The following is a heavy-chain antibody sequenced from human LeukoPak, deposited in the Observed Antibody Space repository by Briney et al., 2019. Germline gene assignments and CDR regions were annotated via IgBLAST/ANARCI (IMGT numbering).Heavy chain of an antibody. D-gene: IGHD2-2*01. Sequence: GGSLRLSCAASGYTFSNYAMSWVRQPPGKGLGWVSVISGSGGSAYYADSVKGRFTISRDNSKNALYLQMNSLRAEDTAVYYCAKTQNTRSFSDAWGQGTLVTVSS. CDR2: ISGSGGSA. V-gene: IGHV3-23*01. J-gene: IGHJ5*02. CDR1: GYTFSNYA. CDR3: AKTQNTRSFSDA.